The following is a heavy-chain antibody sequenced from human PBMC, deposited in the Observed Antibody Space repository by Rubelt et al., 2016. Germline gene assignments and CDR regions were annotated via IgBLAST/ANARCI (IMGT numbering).Heavy chain of an antibody. CDR2: INHSGST. V-gene: IGHV4-59*04. D-gene: IGHD5-18*01. CDR3: AGRGYSYGYPGFDP. J-gene: IGHJ5*02. Sequence: QVQLQESGPGLVKPSETLSLTCTVSGGSISSYYWSWIRQPAGKGLEWIGEINHSGSTNYNPSLRGGVTTSADTSKNQCSLKLSSVTAADTAVYYGAGRGYSYGYPGFDPWGQGTLVTVSS. CDR1: GGSISSYY.